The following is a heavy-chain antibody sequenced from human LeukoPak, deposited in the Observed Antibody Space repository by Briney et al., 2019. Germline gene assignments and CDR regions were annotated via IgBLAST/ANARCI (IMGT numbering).Heavy chain of an antibody. D-gene: IGHD2-21*02. J-gene: IGHJ4*02. V-gene: IGHV3-7*01. CDR3: AKDIVGGGDDY. CDR2: IQEDGKKE. CDR1: GFTFTKFW. Sequence: GGSLRLSSEASGFTFTKFWMSWVRQAPGKGLEWVANIQEDGKKENYVDSVRGRFTISGDNAKNSIYLQMNSLRVEDTAVYYCAKDIVGGGDDYWGQGTLVTVSS.